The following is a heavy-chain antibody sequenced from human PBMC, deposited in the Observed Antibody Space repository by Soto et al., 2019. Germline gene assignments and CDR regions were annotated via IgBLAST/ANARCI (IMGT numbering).Heavy chain of an antibody. D-gene: IGHD3-16*01. V-gene: IGHV4-61*01. Sequence: SETLSHTCTVSGDSVTRGSYYWSWIRQAAGKGLELIGYIYYSGNTNYSPSLKSRVTMSLERSNNQFSPNRSSVTAADTAVYYCARIPVYTLMIPWAAPWGLG. CDR1: GDSVTRGSYY. CDR3: ARIPVYTLMIPWAAP. J-gene: IGHJ5*01. CDR2: IYYSGNT.